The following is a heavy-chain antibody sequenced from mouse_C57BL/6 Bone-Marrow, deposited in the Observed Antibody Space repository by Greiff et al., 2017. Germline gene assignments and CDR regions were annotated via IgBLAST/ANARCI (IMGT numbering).Heavy chain of an antibody. CDR1: GYTFTSYG. CDR2: IFIGNGYP. CDR3: ASHYYGSSYPLGY. V-gene: IGHV1-58*01. Sequence: EVKLVESGAELVRPGSSVKMSCKTSGYTFTSYGINWVKQRPGQGLEWIGYIFIGNGYPEYNEKFKGKATLTSDTSSSTAYMQLSSLTSEDSAIYFCASHYYGSSYPLGYWGQGTTLTVSS. J-gene: IGHJ2*01. D-gene: IGHD1-1*01.